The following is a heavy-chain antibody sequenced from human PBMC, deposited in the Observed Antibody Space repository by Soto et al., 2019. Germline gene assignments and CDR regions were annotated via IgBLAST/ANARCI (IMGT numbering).Heavy chain of an antibody. J-gene: IGHJ4*02. V-gene: IGHV3-21*04. D-gene: IGHD3-9*01. CDR3: AKVTGYYMDH. Sequence: EVQVVESGGGLVKPGGSLRLSCAASGFTFSSHSMNWVRQAPGKGLEWVSTISSSSTYIYYADSVKGRFTLSRDNANNSLYLQMNSLRAEDTAVYYCAKVTGYYMDHWGQGTVVTVSS. CDR2: ISSSSTYI. CDR1: GFTFSSHS.